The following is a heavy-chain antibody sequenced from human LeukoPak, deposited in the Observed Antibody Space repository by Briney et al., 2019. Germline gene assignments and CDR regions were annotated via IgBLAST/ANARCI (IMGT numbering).Heavy chain of an antibody. D-gene: IGHD6-19*01. J-gene: IGHJ4*02. Sequence: GGSLRLSCAASGFTVSSNYMSWVRQAPGKGLDWVSIVYSGGSTYYADSVKGRFTISRDNSKNTLYLQMNSLRAEGTAVYYCARDKAGNRYFDSWGQGTLVAVSS. V-gene: IGHV3-53*01. CDR1: GFTVSSNY. CDR3: ARDKAGNRYFDS. CDR2: VYSGGST.